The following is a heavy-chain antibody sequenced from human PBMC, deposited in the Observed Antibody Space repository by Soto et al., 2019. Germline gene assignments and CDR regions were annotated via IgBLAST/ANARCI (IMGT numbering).Heavy chain of an antibody. CDR2: ISSRSTNI. V-gene: IGHV3-21*04. CDR3: ARDFGDIVATDWSYFDY. CDR1: GFIFSGYS. Sequence: PGGSLRLSCVGSGFIFSGYSMAWVRQAPGRGLEWVASISSRSTNIDYADSVKGRFTISRDNAKNSLYLQMNSLRAEDTAVYYCARDFGDIVATDWSYFDYWGQGTLVTVSS. D-gene: IGHD5-12*01. J-gene: IGHJ4*02.